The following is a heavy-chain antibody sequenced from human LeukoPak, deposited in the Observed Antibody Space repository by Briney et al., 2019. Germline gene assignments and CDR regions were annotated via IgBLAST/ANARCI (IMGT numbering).Heavy chain of an antibody. Sequence: SVKVSCKASGGTFSSYAISWVRQAPGQGLEWMGRIIPIFGTANYAQKFQGRVTITTDESTSTAYMELSSLRSEDTAVYYCAAAGYYRSGSSFDAFDIWGQGTMVTVSS. D-gene: IGHD3-10*01. J-gene: IGHJ3*02. CDR2: IIPIFGTA. CDR3: AAAGYYRSGSSFDAFDI. CDR1: GGTFSSYA. V-gene: IGHV1-69*05.